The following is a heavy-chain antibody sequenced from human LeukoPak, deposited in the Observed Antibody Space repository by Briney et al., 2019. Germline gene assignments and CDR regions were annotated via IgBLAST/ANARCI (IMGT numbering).Heavy chain of an antibody. CDR3: GRDGYTASYYSLDF. Sequence: SSETLSLTCTVSGGSMRSYYWSWIRQAAGKGLESIGRIYTTGTTNYNPSLNIRVTMSVDMSKNQFSLTLRSVTAADTAVYFCGRDGYTASYYSLDFWGPGIQVIVSS. CDR1: GGSMRSYY. J-gene: IGHJ4*02. V-gene: IGHV4-4*07. CDR2: IYTTGTT. D-gene: IGHD1-26*01.